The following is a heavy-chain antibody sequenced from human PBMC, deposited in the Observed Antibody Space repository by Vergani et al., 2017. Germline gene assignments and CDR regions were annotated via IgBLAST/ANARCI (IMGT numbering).Heavy chain of an antibody. CDR2: IYPGDSDT. CDR1: GYSFTSYR. V-gene: IGHV5-51*01. CDR3: AGHDVVVPAAIDHYYYYYMDV. D-gene: IGHD2-2*01. Sequence: EVQLVQSGAEVKKPGESLKISCKGSGYSFTSYRIGWVRQMPGKGLEWLGIIYPGDSDTRYSPSFQGQVTISADKSISTAYLQWSILKASDTAMYYCAGHDVVVPAAIDHYYYYYMDVWGKGTTVTVSS. J-gene: IGHJ6*03.